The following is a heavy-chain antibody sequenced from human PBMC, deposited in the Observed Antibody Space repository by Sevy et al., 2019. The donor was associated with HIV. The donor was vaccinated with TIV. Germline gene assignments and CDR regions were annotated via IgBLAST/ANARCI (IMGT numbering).Heavy chain of an antibody. D-gene: IGHD3-10*01. CDR1: GFSVSSNY. Sequence: GGSLRLSCAASGFSVSSNYMSWVRQAPGKGLEWVSLIYSGGPTYYTDSVKGRFTISRDNSTNTLYLQMKSLRAEDTAVYYCARDRRGGTGGYYGLDVWGQGTTVTVSS. CDR3: ARDRRGGTGGYYGLDV. J-gene: IGHJ6*02. CDR2: IYSGGPT. V-gene: IGHV3-66*01.